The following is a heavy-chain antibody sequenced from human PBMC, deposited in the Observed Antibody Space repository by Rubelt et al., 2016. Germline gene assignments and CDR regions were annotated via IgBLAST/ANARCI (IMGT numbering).Heavy chain of an antibody. V-gene: IGHV5-51*01. Sequence: EVQLVQSGAEVKKPGESLKISCKGSGYSFTSHWIGWVRQVPGRGLEWIGIIYPSDSDTRYNPSFQGHVTISVDKSFGATYLQWSSLEASDTAFYYCARLTPATGYYFDFWGQGSLVTISS. J-gene: IGHJ4*02. CDR1: GYSFTSHW. D-gene: IGHD3-9*01. CDR2: IYPSDSDT. CDR3: ARLTPATGYYFDF.